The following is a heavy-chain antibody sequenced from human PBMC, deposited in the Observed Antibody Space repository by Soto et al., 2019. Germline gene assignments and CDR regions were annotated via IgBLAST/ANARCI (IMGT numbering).Heavy chain of an antibody. CDR2: IYTSGST. D-gene: IGHD3-10*01. J-gene: IGHJ4*02. V-gene: IGHV4-4*07. CDR3: ARASGSGSYYYFDY. Sequence: SETLSLTCTVSCGSISSYYWSWIRQPSGKGLEWIGRIYTSGSTNYNPSLKSRVTMSVDTAKNQFSLKLSSVTAADTAVYYCARASGSGSYYYFDYWGQGTLVTVSS. CDR1: CGSISSYY.